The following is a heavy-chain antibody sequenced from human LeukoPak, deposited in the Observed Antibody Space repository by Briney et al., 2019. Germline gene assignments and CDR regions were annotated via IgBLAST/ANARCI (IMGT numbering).Heavy chain of an antibody. Sequence: GGSLRLSCAASGFTFSTFWMNWVRQAPGKGLEWVANINQDGSDKYYMDSVKGRFTISRDNANNSLYLQMNSLRVEDTAIYYCARDCSSTSCYIWGDYFDYWGHGTLVTVSS. J-gene: IGHJ4*01. V-gene: IGHV3-7*01. CDR2: INQDGSDK. CDR3: ARDCSSTSCYIWGDYFDY. D-gene: IGHD2-2*01. CDR1: GFTFSTFW.